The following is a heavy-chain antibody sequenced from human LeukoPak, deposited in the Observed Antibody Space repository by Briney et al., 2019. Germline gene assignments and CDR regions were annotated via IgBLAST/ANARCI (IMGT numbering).Heavy chain of an antibody. CDR3: AKEYGSGSYYNRAFDI. J-gene: IGHJ3*02. CDR1: GFTFSSYA. V-gene: IGHV3-23*01. Sequence: GGSLRLSCAASGFTFSSYAMSWVRQAPGKGLEWVSAISGSGGSTYYADSVKGRFTISRDNSKNTLYLQMNSLRAEDTAVYYCAKEYGSGSYYNRAFDIWSQGTMVTVSS. CDR2: ISGSGGST. D-gene: IGHD3-10*01.